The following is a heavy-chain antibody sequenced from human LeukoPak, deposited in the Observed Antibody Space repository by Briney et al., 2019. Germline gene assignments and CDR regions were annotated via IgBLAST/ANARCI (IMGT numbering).Heavy chain of an antibody. CDR3: ARGSARGYCSGGSCYSYYYYYYGMDV. D-gene: IGHD2-15*01. CDR1: GGSISSSSYY. Sequence: SETLSLTCTVSGGSISSSSYYWGWIRQPPGKGLEWIGSVYYSGRTYYNPSLKSRVTISVDTSKNQFSLKLSSVTAADTAVYYCARGSARGYCSGGSCYSYYYYYYGMDVWGQGTTVTVSS. J-gene: IGHJ6*02. V-gene: IGHV4-39*01. CDR2: VYYSGRT.